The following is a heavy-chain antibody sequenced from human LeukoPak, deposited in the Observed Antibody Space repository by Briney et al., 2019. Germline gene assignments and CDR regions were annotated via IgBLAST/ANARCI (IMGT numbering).Heavy chain of an antibody. CDR1: GGSISNSSYF. J-gene: IGHJ4*02. D-gene: IGHD3-22*01. Sequence: SETLSLTCSVSGGSISNSSYFWGWIRQPPGKGLEWIGEIYHSGSTNYNPSLKSRVTISVDKSKNQFSLKLSSVTAADTAVYYCARGPNSSGYYILDYWGQGTLVTVSS. V-gene: IGHV4-39*07. CDR3: ARGPNSSGYYILDY. CDR2: IYHSGST.